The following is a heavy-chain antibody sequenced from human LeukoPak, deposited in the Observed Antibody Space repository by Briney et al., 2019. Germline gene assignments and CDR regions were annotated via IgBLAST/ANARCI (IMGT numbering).Heavy chain of an antibody. Sequence: PGGSLRLSCAASGFTFDDYTMHWVRQAPGKGLEWVSLISWDGVGTYYADSVKGRFTISRDNSKNSLYLQMNSLRSEDTALYYCAKDGNSGFDYWGQGTLVTVSS. CDR2: ISWDGVGT. D-gene: IGHD3-22*01. CDR3: AKDGNSGFDY. J-gene: IGHJ4*02. CDR1: GFTFDDYT. V-gene: IGHV3-43*01.